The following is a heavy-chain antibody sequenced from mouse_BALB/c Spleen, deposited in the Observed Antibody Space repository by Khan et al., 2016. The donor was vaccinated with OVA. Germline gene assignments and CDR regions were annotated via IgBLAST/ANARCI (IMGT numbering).Heavy chain of an antibody. J-gene: IGHJ1*01. V-gene: IGHV9-1*02. CDR1: GYTFTDHA. CDR3: AKGYWYFDV. CDR2: INTYTGEP. Sequence: QIQLVQSGPELKKPGETVRISCKACGYTFTDHAMNWLKQAPGKGLKWMGWINTYTGEPTYTDDFKGRFAFSLETSAITAYLQINNLKNEDMATXFCAKGYWYFDVWGAGTTVTVSS.